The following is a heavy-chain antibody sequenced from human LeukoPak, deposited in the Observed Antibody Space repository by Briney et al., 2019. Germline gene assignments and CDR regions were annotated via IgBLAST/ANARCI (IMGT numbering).Heavy chain of an antibody. J-gene: IGHJ4*02. D-gene: IGHD3-9*01. CDR3: ARHVEGVRFTTFLAY. CDR2: INHSGST. CDR1: GGSFSDYY. V-gene: IGHV4-34*01. Sequence: SETLSLTCAVYGGSFSDYYWSWIRQPPGKGLEWIGEINHSGSTNYNPSLKSRVTISVDTSKNQFSLKLNSVTAADTAVYYCARHVEGVRFTTFLAYWGQGTLVTVSS.